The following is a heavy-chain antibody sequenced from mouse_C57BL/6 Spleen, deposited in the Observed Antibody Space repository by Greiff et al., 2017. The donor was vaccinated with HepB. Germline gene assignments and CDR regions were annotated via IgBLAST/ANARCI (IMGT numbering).Heavy chain of an antibody. Sequence: VQLQQPGAELVMPGASVKLSCKASGYTFTSYWMHWVKQRPGQGLEWIGEIDPSDSYTNYNQKFKGKSTLTVDKSSSTAYMKLSSLTSEDSAVYYCARPLLRGGSMAYWGQGTSVTVSS. CDR3: ARPLLRGGSMAY. CDR2: IDPSDSYT. J-gene: IGHJ4*01. V-gene: IGHV1-69*01. CDR1: GYTFTSYW. D-gene: IGHD2-1*01.